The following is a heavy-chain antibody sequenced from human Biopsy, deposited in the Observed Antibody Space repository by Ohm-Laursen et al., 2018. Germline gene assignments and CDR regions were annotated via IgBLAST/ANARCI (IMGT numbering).Heavy chain of an antibody. V-gene: IGHV1-69*06. CDR2: IIPIFGTP. CDR1: GDTFSSYA. CDR3: ARIGLEGGYYRTDEYFKH. D-gene: IGHD3-22*01. J-gene: IGHJ1*01. Sequence: ESSVKVSCKVSGDTFSSYAISWVRQAPGQGLECMGGIIPIFGTPNYAQKFQGKVTIMADKSTNTAYMELSSLTSEDTAVYYCARIGLEGGYYRTDEYFKHWGQGTLVTVSS.